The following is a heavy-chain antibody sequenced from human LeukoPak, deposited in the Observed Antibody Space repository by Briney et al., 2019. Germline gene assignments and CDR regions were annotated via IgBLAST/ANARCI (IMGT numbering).Heavy chain of an antibody. CDR3: ARDLYSSRTNDAFVI. CDR2: INHSGST. CDR1: DGSFSGYY. V-gene: IGHV4-34*01. D-gene: IGHD6-13*01. Sequence: SETLSLTCAVYDGSFSGYYWSWIRQPPGKGLEWIGEINHSGSTNYNPSLKSRVTISVDTSKKQFSLKLSSVTAADTAVYYCARDLYSSRTNDAFVIWGQGTMVTVSS. J-gene: IGHJ3*02.